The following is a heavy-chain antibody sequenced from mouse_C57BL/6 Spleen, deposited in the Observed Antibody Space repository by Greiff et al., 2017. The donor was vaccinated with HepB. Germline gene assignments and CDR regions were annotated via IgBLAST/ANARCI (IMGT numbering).Heavy chain of an antibody. D-gene: IGHD1-1*01. CDR2: INPNNGGT. CDR1: GYTFTDYN. J-gene: IGHJ2*01. V-gene: IGHV1-22*01. CDR3: ARGYDYGSSDY. Sequence: VQLKQSGPELVKPGASVKMSCKASGYTFTDYNMHWVKQSHGKSLEWIGYINPNNGGTSYNQKFKGKATLTVNKSSSTAYMELRSLTSEDSAVYYCARGYDYGSSDYWGQGTTLTVSS.